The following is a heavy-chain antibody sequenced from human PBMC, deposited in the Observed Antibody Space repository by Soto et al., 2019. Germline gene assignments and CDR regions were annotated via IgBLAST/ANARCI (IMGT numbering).Heavy chain of an antibody. CDR1: GASINNSNW. V-gene: IGHV4-4*02. D-gene: IGHD3-16*01. CDR2: IYYSGST. Sequence: SETLSLTCAVFGASINNSNWWSWVRQSPGKGLEWIGEIYYSGSTNYNPSLKSRVSISADKSKNHISLKLSFVTVADTAVYYCARDFGGYQGMDVWGQGTTVTVSS. J-gene: IGHJ6*02. CDR3: ARDFGGYQGMDV.